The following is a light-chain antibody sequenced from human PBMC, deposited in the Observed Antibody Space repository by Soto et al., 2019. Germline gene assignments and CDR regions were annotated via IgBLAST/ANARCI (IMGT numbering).Light chain of an antibody. J-gene: IGLJ2*01. CDR2: EVS. Sequence: QSALTQPPSASGSPGQSVTISCTGTSSDVGGYNYVSWYQQHPGKAPKLMIYEVSKRPSGVPDRFSGSKPGNTASLTVSGLEAEDEADYYCSSYAGSNNLVVFGGGTQLTVL. CDR1: SSDVGGYNY. V-gene: IGLV2-8*01. CDR3: SSYAGSNNLVV.